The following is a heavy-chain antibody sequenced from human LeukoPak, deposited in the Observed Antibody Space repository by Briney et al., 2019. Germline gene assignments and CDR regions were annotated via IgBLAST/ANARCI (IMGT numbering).Heavy chain of an antibody. CDR1: GFTFSSYA. V-gene: IGHV3-23*01. Sequence: GGSLRLSCAASGFTFSSYAMSWVRQAPGEGLGWVSPISGSGSSTYYADSVKGRFTISRDNSKNTLYLQMNSLRAEDTAVYYCAKGVAVASPYYFDYWGQGTLVTVSS. J-gene: IGHJ4*02. D-gene: IGHD6-19*01. CDR3: AKGVAVASPYYFDY. CDR2: ISGSGSST.